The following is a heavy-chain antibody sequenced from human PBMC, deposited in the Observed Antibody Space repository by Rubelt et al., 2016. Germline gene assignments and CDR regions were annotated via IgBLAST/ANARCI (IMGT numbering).Heavy chain of an antibody. CDR3: AIAARRNFGWFDP. D-gene: IGHD6-6*01. CDR1: GGSISSYY. CDR2: IYYSGST. V-gene: IGHV4-59*12. Sequence: CTVSGGSISSYYWSWIRQPPGKGLEWIGYIYYSGSTNYNPSLKSRVTISVDTSKNQFSLKLSSVTAADTAVYYCAIAARRNFGWFDPWGQGTLVTVSS. J-gene: IGHJ5*02.